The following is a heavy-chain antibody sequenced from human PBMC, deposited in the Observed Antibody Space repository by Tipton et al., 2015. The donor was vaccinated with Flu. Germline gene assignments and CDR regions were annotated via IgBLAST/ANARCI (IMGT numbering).Heavy chain of an antibody. V-gene: IGHV3-48*03. J-gene: IGHJ4*02. Sequence: SLRLSCAASGFTFRSYEMNWVRQAPGKGLEWVAYINADGGHTFYAASVKGRFTISRDSSKNILYLQMNSLRAEDTAVYYCARRPGGWGQGTLVTVSS. CDR2: INADGGHT. CDR1: GFTFRSYE. D-gene: IGHD4-23*01. CDR3: ARRPGG.